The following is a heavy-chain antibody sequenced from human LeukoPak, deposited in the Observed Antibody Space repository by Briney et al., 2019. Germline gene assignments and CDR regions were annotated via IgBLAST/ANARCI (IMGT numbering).Heavy chain of an antibody. V-gene: IGHV3-11*04. CDR3: ARDRPTVWPGELLALDV. Sequence: PGGSLRLSCAASGFTFSDYYTSWISQAPGKGLEWVAYISSSSGTIYYVDSVKVRFTISRDNAKNSLYLQMSSLRDEDTAVYYCARDRPTVWPGELLALDVWRQGTTVTVSS. CDR2: ISSSSGTI. D-gene: IGHD3-10*01. J-gene: IGHJ6*02. CDR1: GFTFSDYY.